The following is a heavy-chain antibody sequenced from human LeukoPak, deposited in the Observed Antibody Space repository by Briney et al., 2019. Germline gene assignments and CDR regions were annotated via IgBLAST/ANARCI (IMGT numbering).Heavy chain of an antibody. CDR3: GRQLVEIISRVIDY. CDR2: ISYDGSNK. D-gene: IGHD6-13*01. CDR1: GFTFSSYS. J-gene: IGHJ4*02. Sequence: GGSLRLSCAASGFTFSSYSIHWVRQAPGKGLEWVAVISYDGSNKYYADSVKGRFTISRDNSKNTLYLQMNSLRAEDTAVYYCGRQLVEIISRVIDYWGQGTLVTVSS. V-gene: IGHV3-30*03.